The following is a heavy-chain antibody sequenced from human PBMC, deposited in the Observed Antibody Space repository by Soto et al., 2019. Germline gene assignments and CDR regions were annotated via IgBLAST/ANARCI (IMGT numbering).Heavy chain of an antibody. V-gene: IGHV5-51*01. CDR2: IYPGDSDT. J-gene: IGHJ6*02. D-gene: IGHD3-9*01. Sequence: PGESQKISCQCSGYSFSDYWIVWVRQVPGKGLEWMGVIYPGDSDTRYSPSFQGHVTISADKSISTAYLQWSTLKASDTAKYYCGSLAFEYDTSTLYYTVLHYYGVAVWGQGTTVTVS. CDR1: GYSFSDYW. CDR3: GSLAFEYDTSTLYYTVLHYYGVAV.